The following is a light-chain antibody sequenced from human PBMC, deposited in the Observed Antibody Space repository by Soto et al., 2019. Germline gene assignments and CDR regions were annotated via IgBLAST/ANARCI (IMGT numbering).Light chain of an antibody. J-gene: IGLJ2*01. Sequence: QSALTQPASVSGTPEQSITISCTGTSSDVGAYNLVSWYQQLPGKAPRLIIYEGTKRPSGISHRFSGSKSDNTVSLTISGLRAEDEAHYHCCSYAGSRAFVFGGGTKVTVL. V-gene: IGLV2-23*01. CDR3: CSYAGSRAFV. CDR1: SSDVGAYNL. CDR2: EGT.